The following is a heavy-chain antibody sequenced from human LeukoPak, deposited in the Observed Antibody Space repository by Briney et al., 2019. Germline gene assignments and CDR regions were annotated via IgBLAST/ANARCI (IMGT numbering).Heavy chain of an antibody. CDR2: INPNSGGT. D-gene: IGHD6-19*01. Sequence: ASVKVSCKASGYTFTGYYMHWVRQAPGQELEWMGWINPNSGGTNYAQKFQGRVTMTRDTSISTAYMELSRLRSDDTAVYYCARASVAGKGRPIDYWGQGTLVTVSS. CDR1: GYTFTGYY. V-gene: IGHV1-2*02. J-gene: IGHJ4*02. CDR3: ARASVAGKGRPIDY.